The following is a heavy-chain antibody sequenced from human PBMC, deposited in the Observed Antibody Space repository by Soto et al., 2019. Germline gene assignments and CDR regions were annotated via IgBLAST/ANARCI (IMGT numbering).Heavy chain of an antibody. J-gene: IGHJ2*01. Sequence: GGSLRLSCAASGFTFSFYAMHWVRRAPGKGLEWVAVVSYDGSNKYYADSVKGRFTISRDNSKNTLYLQMNSLRAEDTAVYYCARPLWRDDYNWGYFDLWGRGTLVTVSS. D-gene: IGHD4-4*01. V-gene: IGHV3-30-3*01. CDR2: VSYDGSNK. CDR1: GFTFSFYA. CDR3: ARPLWRDDYNWGYFDL.